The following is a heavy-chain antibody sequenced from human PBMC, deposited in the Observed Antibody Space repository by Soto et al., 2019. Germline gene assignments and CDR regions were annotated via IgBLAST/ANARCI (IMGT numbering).Heavy chain of an antibody. CDR2: IIPILGIA. CDR1: GGTFSSYT. D-gene: IGHD6-6*01. Sequence: SVKVSCKASGGTFSSYTISWVRQAPGQGLEWMGRIIPILGIANYAQKFQGRVTITADKSTSTAYMELSSLRSEDTAVYYCARAPTRIAAPQYWGQGTLVTVSS. V-gene: IGHV1-69*02. CDR3: ARAPTRIAAPQY. J-gene: IGHJ4*02.